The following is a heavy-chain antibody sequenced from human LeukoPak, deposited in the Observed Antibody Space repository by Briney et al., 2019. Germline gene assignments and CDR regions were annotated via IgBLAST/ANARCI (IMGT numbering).Heavy chain of an antibody. J-gene: IGHJ4*02. CDR1: GGSISSYY. CDR3: ARPRWHLVRGVIKY. D-gene: IGHD3-10*01. V-gene: IGHV4-34*01. Sequence: KPSETLSLTCTVSGGSISSYYWSWIRQPPGKGLEWIGEINHSGSTNYNPSLKSRVTISVDTSKNQFSLKLSSVTAADTAVYYCARPRWHLVRGVIKYWGQGTLVTVSS. CDR2: INHSGST.